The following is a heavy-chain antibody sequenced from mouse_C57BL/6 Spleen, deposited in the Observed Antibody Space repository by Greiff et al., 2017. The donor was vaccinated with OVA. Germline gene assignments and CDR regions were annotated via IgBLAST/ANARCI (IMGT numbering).Heavy chain of an antibody. CDR2: IYPGDGDT. CDR1: GYAFSSSW. CDR3: ARTYYGYDNAMDY. D-gene: IGHD2-9*01. Sequence: QVQLQQSGPELVKPGASVKISCKASGYAFSSSWMNWVKQRPGKGLEWIGRIYPGDGDTNYNGKIKGKATLTADKSSSTAYMQLSSLTSEDSAVYFCARTYYGYDNAMDYWGQGTSVTVSS. J-gene: IGHJ4*01. V-gene: IGHV1-82*01.